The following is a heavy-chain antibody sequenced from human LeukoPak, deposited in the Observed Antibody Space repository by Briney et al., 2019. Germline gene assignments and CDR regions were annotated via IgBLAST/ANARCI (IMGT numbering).Heavy chain of an antibody. V-gene: IGHV4-59*01. CDR2: IYYSGST. Sequence: SETLSLTCTVSGGSISSYYWSWIRQPPRKGLEWIGYIYYSGSTNYNPSLKSRVTISVDTSKNQFSLKLSSVTAADTAVYYCAIRSKSNYFDYWGQGTLVTVSS. CDR3: AIRSKSNYFDY. CDR1: GGSISSYY. J-gene: IGHJ4*02.